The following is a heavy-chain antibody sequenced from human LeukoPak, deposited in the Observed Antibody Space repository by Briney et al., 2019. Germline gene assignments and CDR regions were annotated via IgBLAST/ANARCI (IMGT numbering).Heavy chain of an antibody. J-gene: IGHJ4*02. D-gene: IGHD2-2*01. Sequence: QSGGSLRLSCTASGFTFGDYAMSWFRQAPGKGLEWVGFIRSKAYGGTTEYAASVKGRFTISRDDSKSIAYLQMNSLKTEDTAVYYCTASPVPAKYYFDYWGQGTLVTVSS. CDR3: TASPVPAKYYFDY. CDR1: GFTFGDYA. V-gene: IGHV3-49*03. CDR2: IRSKAYGGTT.